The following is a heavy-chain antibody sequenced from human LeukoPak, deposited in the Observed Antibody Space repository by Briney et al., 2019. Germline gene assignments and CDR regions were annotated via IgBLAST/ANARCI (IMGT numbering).Heavy chain of an antibody. CDR2: IYYSGST. D-gene: IGHD3-16*01. CDR3: ARDRFGFDY. J-gene: IGHJ4*02. Sequence: PSETLSLTCTVSGGSISSSSYYWGWIRQPPGKGLEWIGYIYYSGSTNYNPSLKSRVTISVDTSKNQFSLKLSSVTAADTAVYYCARDRFGFDYWGQGTLVTVSS. CDR1: GGSISSSSYY. V-gene: IGHV4-61*01.